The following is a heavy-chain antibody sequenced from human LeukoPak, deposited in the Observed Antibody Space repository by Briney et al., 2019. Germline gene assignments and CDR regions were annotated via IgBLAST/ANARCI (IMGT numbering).Heavy chain of an antibody. V-gene: IGHV4-38-2*02. CDR1: GYSISSGYY. Sequence: SETLSLTCTVSGYSISSGYYGGWIRRPPGKGLEWIGSIYHSGSTDYNPSLKSRVTISVDTSKNQFSLKLSSVTAADTAVYYCARDMVGANFDYWGQGTLVTVSS. J-gene: IGHJ4*02. CDR3: ARDMVGANFDY. CDR2: IYHSGST. D-gene: IGHD1-26*01.